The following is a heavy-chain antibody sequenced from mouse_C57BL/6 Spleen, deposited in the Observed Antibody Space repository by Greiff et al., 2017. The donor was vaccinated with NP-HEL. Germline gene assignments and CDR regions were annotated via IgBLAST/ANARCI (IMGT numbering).Heavy chain of an antibody. Sequence: VQLQQSGAELVKPGASVKMSCKASGYTFTTYPIEWMKQNHGKSLEWIGNFHPYNDDTKYNEKFKGKATLTVEKSSSTVYLELRRLTCDDTAVYECERKKHGNAMDYWGQGTSVNVAS. CDR1: GYTFTTYP. J-gene: IGHJ4*01. CDR2: FHPYNDDT. CDR3: ERKKHGNAMDY. V-gene: IGHV1-47*01.